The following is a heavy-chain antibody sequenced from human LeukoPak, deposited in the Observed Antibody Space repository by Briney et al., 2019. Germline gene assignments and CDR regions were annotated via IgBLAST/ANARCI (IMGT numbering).Heavy chain of an antibody. CDR3: ARGAVAVRNAFDI. J-gene: IGHJ3*02. CDR2: TYYSSKWYN. V-gene: IGHV6-1*01. D-gene: IGHD6-19*01. CDR1: GDTVSSNSAA. Sequence: SQTLSLTCAICGDTVSSNSAAWNWIRQSPSRGLEWLGRTYYSSKWYNDYAVSVKSRITINPDTSKNQFSLQLNSVTPEDTALYYCARGAVAVRNAFDIWGQGTMVTVSS.